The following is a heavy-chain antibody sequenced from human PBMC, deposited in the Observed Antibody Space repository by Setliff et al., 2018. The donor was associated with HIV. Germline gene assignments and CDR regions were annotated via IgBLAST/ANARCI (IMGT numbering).Heavy chain of an antibody. CDR1: GGSISSGSYY. Sequence: PSETLSLTCTVSGGSISSGSYYWSWIRQPAGKGLEWIGRIYTSGSTNYNPSLESRVTISLDTSKSQFSLRLNSVTAADTAGYYCAREYVVSHYYYYFLDVWGKGTTVTVSS. CDR2: IYTSGST. V-gene: IGHV4-61*02. CDR3: AREYVVSHYYYYFLDV. J-gene: IGHJ6*03. D-gene: IGHD2-15*01.